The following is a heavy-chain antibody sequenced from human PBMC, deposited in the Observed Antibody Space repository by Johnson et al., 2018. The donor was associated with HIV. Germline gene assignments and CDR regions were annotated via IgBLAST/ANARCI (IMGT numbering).Heavy chain of an antibody. D-gene: IGHD3-16*01. CDR2: IQEDGSEN. CDR3: ARGRGGDPIAFDI. J-gene: IGHJ3*02. CDR1: GFTLSTYA. Sequence: VQLVESGGDMVQPGRSLRLSCVASGFTLSTYAMHWVRQAPGKGLEWVANIQEDGSENYYVDSVKGRFTISRDTAKNSLDLKRTSLRAEDTALYYCARGRGGDPIAFDIWGQGTMVTVSS. V-gene: IGHV3-7*03.